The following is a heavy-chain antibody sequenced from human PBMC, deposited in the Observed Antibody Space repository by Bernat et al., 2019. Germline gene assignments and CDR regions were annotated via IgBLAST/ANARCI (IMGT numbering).Heavy chain of an antibody. CDR3: AKVCEMYSSGWSTLPHLDY. V-gene: IGHV3-30*18. D-gene: IGHD6-19*01. CDR2: ISYDGCNK. J-gene: IGHJ4*02. CDR1: GFTFSSYG. Sequence: QVQLVESGGGVVQPGGSLRLSCEASGFTFSSYGMHWVRQAPGKGLEWVAVISYDGCNKYYGDSVKGRFNISRDNSKNTLYLQMNSMRAEDTAVYYCAKVCEMYSSGWSTLPHLDYWGQGSLVTVSS.